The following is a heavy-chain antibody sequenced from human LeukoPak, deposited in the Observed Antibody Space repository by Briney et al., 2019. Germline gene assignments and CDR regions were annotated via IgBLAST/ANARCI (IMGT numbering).Heavy chain of an antibody. V-gene: IGHV3-21*01. CDR3: TRLRRNSDRSGYYYYYDY. CDR2: ISVGSNYI. Sequence: KPGGSLSLSWAASGYTFSSYCINWVRQAPGKGLEWDSSISVGSNYIYYADSVRGRFSISRDDARNSLYLQMDSLRGDDTAVYYCTRLRRNSDRSGYYYYYDYWGQGTLVTVSS. D-gene: IGHD3-22*01. CDR1: GYTFSSYC. J-gene: IGHJ4*02.